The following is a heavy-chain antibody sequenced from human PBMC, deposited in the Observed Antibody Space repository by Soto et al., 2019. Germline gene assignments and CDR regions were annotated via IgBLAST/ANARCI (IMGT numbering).Heavy chain of an antibody. V-gene: IGHV1-18*04. J-gene: IGHJ6*02. CDR2: ISAYNGNT. CDR3: ARGGYSGYDPLYYYGMDV. CDR1: GGTFTSYG. Sequence: ASVKVSCKASGGTFTSYGISWVRQAPGQGLEWMGWISAYNGNTNYAQKLQGRVTMTTDTSTSTAYMELRSLRSDDTAVYYCARGGYSGYDPLYYYGMDVWGQGTTVTVSS. D-gene: IGHD5-12*01.